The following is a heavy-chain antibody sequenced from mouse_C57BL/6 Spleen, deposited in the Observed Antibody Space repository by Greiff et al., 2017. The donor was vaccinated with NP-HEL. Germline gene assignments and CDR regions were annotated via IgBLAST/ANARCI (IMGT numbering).Heavy chain of an antibody. D-gene: IGHD2-1*01. CDR2: ISSGSSTI. CDR1: GFTFSDYG. CDR3: ARPRYGNSYAMDY. Sequence: EVNVVESGGGLVKPGGSLKLSCAASGFTFSDYGMHWVRQAPEKGLEWVAYISSGSSTIYYADTVKGRFTISRDNAKNTLFLQMTSLRSEDTAMYYCARPRYGNSYAMDYWGQGTSVTVSS. V-gene: IGHV5-17*01. J-gene: IGHJ4*01.